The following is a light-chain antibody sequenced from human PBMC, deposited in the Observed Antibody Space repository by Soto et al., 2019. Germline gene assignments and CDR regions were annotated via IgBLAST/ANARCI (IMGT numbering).Light chain of an antibody. Sequence: IQLTQSPSTVSASVGDSVTISCRASQPVHTFLAWYQQKPGGAPKVVIFDASNLGSGVPSRFSGSGFGTEFTLCITSLQPDDFATYYCQHYKNFSYSFGQGTKLEIK. CDR3: QHYKNFSYS. J-gene: IGKJ2*03. V-gene: IGKV1-5*01. CDR2: DAS. CDR1: QPVHTF.